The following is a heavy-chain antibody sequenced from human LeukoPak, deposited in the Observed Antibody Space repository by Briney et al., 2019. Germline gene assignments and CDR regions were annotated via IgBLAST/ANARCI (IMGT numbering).Heavy chain of an antibody. Sequence: GGSLRLSCAASRFTFSSFGMHWVRQAPGKGLEWVSNIYSGGTTYYADSVKGRFTISRDNSKNTLYLQMNSLRAGDTAVYYCARDEYRSGWFWFDPWGQGTLVTVSS. V-gene: IGHV3-66*01. D-gene: IGHD6-19*01. J-gene: IGHJ5*02. CDR2: IYSGGTT. CDR1: RFTFSSFG. CDR3: ARDEYRSGWFWFDP.